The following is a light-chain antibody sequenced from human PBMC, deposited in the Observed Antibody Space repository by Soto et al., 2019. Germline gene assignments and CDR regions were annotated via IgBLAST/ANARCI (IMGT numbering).Light chain of an antibody. CDR1: QRVGSNY. CDR2: GAS. V-gene: IGKV3-20*01. CDR3: QQYNSYWP. Sequence: PLYLYQVERAPLSFRASQRVGSNYLAWYQQKPGQPPRLLIHGASSRASGIPDRFSGSGSGTDFTLTISSLQPDDFATYYCQQYNSYWPFGQGTKVDI. J-gene: IGKJ1*01.